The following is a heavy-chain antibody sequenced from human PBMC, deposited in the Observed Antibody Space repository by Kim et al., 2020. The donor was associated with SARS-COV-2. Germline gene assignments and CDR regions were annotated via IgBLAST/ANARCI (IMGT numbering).Heavy chain of an antibody. Sequence: VKGGATIARDNAKNSLYLQMKGLRAEDTAVYYCARDQYDFWSGYYPLDYWGQGTLVTVSS. CDR3: ARDQYDFWSGYYPLDY. D-gene: IGHD3-3*01. J-gene: IGHJ4*02. V-gene: IGHV3-11*04.